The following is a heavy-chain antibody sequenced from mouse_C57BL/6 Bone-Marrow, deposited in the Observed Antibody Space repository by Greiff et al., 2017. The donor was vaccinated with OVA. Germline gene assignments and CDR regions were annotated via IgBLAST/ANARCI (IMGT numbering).Heavy chain of an antibody. J-gene: IGHJ3*01. CDR2: ISYDGSN. CDR3: ARGGFYYYGSTWFAY. D-gene: IGHD1-1*01. CDR1: GYSITSGYY. V-gene: IGHV3-6*01. Sequence: VQLQQSGPGLVKPSQSLSLTCSVTGYSITSGYYWNWIRQFPGNKLEWMGYISYDGSNNYNPSLKNRISITRDTSKNQFFLKLNSVTTEDTATYYCARGGFYYYGSTWFAYWGQGTLVTVSA.